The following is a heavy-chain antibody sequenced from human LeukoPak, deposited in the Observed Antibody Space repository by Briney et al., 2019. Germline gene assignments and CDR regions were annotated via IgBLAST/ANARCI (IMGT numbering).Heavy chain of an antibody. Sequence: GGSQRLSCAASGFTFDDYAMHWVRQAPGKGLEWVSGISWNSGSIGYADSVKGRFTISRDNAKNSLYLQMNSLRAEDTALYYCARKPSLDGMDVWGQGTTVTVSS. V-gene: IGHV3-9*01. CDR2: ISWNSGSI. CDR3: ARKPSLDGMDV. J-gene: IGHJ6*02. CDR1: GFTFDDYA.